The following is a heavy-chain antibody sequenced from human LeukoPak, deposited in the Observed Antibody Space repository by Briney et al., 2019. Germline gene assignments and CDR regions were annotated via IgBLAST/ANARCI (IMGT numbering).Heavy chain of an antibody. Sequence: PSETLSLTCTVSGGSIRSSYYYWGWIRQPPGKGLEWIGNIYDSGSTYYNPSLKSRVTISVDTSKNQFSLKLNSVTAADTAAYYCARHYGPRGQGTLVTVSS. CDR3: ARHYGP. D-gene: IGHD3-10*01. V-gene: IGHV4-39*01. J-gene: IGHJ5*02. CDR2: IYDSGST. CDR1: GGSIRSSYYY.